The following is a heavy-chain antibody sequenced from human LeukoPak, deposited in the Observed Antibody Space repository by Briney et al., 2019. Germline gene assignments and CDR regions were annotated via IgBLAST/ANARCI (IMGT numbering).Heavy chain of an antibody. J-gene: IGHJ4*02. CDR2: ISYDGSNK. CDR3: AREDSSGYYFDY. D-gene: IGHD3-22*01. Sequence: PGRSLRLSCAASGFTFSSYGMHWVRQAPGKGLEWVAVISYDGSNKYYADSVKGRFTISRDNAKNSLYLQMNSLRAEDTAVYYCAREDSSGYYFDYWGQGTLVTVSS. V-gene: IGHV3-30*03. CDR1: GFTFSSYG.